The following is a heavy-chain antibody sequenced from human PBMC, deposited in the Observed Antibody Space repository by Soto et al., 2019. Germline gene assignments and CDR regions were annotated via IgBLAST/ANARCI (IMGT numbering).Heavy chain of an antibody. CDR3: AKDRQRRTYGYFFDY. V-gene: IGHV3-23*01. J-gene: IGHJ4*02. CDR2: VSASGLNT. Sequence: EVQLLESGGKLVQPGGSLTLSCAASGFTFSTYAMALVRQAPGKGLEWVSGVSASGLNTDYADPGKGRFYISRDNSKNTVSLNMNSLRDEDTAVDYCAKDRQRRTYGYFFDYWGQGTTVNVSS. D-gene: IGHD3-10*01. CDR1: GFTFSTYA.